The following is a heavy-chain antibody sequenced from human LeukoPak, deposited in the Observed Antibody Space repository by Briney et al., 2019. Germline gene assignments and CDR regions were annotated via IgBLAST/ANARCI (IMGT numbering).Heavy chain of an antibody. Sequence: SETLSLTSTVSGYSISNGYYWCWIRQPPGMGLEWVGSISHRGSTYYNPSLRSRITISLDRSKQKISLKLTSVTAADTAVYFCARGAEYYAIWRGYAGYSDYWGQRISVTVS. CDR1: GYSISNGYY. D-gene: IGHD3-3*01. CDR3: ARGAEYYAIWRGYAGYSDY. CDR2: ISHRGST. J-gene: IGHJ4*02. V-gene: IGHV4-38-2*02.